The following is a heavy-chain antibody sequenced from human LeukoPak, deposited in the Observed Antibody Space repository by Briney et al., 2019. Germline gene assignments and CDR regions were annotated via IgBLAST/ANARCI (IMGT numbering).Heavy chain of an antibody. CDR3: ARAFDFRDAFDI. CDR2: IYSSGST. D-gene: IGHD3-3*01. J-gene: IGHJ3*02. Sequence: SETLSLTCTVSGGSISSGSYYWSWLRQPGGKGLELIGRIYSSGSTNYNPSLKRRVTISVDTSKNQFSLRLSSVTAADTAVYYCARAFDFRDAFDIWGQGTMVTVSS. CDR1: GGSISSGSYY. V-gene: IGHV4-61*02.